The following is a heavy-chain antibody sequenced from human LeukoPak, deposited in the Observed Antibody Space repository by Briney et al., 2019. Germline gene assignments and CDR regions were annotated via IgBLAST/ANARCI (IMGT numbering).Heavy chain of an antibody. CDR2: INTDGSST. CDR1: GFTFSSYA. CDR3: AKDRVWNSFDS. Sequence: PGGSLRLSCAASGFTFSSYAMNWVRQAPGKGLVWVSRINTDGSSTNYADSVKGRFTISRDNAKNTLYLQMNSLKNEDTAVYYCAKDRVWNSFDSWGQGTLVTVSS. V-gene: IGHV3-74*01. D-gene: IGHD1-1*01. J-gene: IGHJ4*02.